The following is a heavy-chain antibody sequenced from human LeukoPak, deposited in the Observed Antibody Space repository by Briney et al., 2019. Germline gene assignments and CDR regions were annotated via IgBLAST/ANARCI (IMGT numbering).Heavy chain of an antibody. Sequence: GGSLRLSCAASGFTFSSYWMSWVRQAPGKGLEWVANIKQDGGEKYYVGSVKGRFTVSRDNAKNSPYLQMNSLRAEDTAVYYCAREWNYYGSGFMDVWGKGTTVTVSS. D-gene: IGHD3-10*01. CDR1: GFTFSSYW. V-gene: IGHV3-7*01. J-gene: IGHJ6*04. CDR3: AREWNYYGSGFMDV. CDR2: IKQDGGEK.